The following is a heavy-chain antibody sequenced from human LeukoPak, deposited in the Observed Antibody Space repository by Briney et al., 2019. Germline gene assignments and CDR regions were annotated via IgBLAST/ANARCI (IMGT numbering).Heavy chain of an antibody. Sequence: GASVKVSCKASGYTFTGYYMHWVRQAPGQGLEWMGWINPNSGGTNYAQKFQGRVPMTRDTSISTTYMELSRLRSDDTAVYYCARDPGDYSPPDGLWGQGTLVTVSS. D-gene: IGHD4-17*01. CDR2: INPNSGGT. J-gene: IGHJ4*02. V-gene: IGHV1-2*02. CDR1: GYTFTGYY. CDR3: ARDPGDYSPPDGL.